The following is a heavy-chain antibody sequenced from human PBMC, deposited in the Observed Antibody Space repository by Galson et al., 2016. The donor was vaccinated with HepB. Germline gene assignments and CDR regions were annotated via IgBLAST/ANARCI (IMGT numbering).Heavy chain of an antibody. D-gene: IGHD3-10*01. J-gene: IGHJ4*02. V-gene: IGHV7-4-1*02. CDR3: AAMGRGSFDY. CDR2: INTYTGNP. Sequence: SVKVSCKASGYTFTDYALNWVRQAPGQGLEFMGWINTYTGNPTFAQGFPGRFVFSLDTSVSTAYLQISRLKAEDTAVYYCAAMGRGSFDYWGQGTLVTVSS. CDR1: GYTFTDYA.